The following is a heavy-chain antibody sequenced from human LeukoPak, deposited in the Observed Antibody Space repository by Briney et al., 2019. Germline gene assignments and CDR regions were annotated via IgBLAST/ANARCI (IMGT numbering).Heavy chain of an antibody. V-gene: IGHV3-20*04. D-gene: IGHD4-17*01. Sequence: GGSLRLSCAASGFTFDDFAMSWVRQAPGKGLEWVSGINWNGGSTGYADSVKGRFTISRDNAKNSLYLQMNSLRVEDTAVYYCAKECDYGNTSHMPCYWGQGTLVTVSS. J-gene: IGHJ4*02. CDR3: AKECDYGNTSHMPCY. CDR2: INWNGGST. CDR1: GFTFDDFA.